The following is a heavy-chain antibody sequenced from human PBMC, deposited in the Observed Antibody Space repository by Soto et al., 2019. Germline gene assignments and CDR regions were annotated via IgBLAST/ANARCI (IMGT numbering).Heavy chain of an antibody. CDR3: ARGEQYSGRIFDY. Sequence: PSQTLSLTCAITGDSVSSNSAGWSWVRQSPSRGLEWLGRTYYRSKWYYEYAVSVRGRITTNPDTSKNQCSLQLNSVTPEDTAVYFCARGEQYSGRIFDYWGQGTLVTVSS. CDR2: TYYRSKWYY. D-gene: IGHD1-26*01. J-gene: IGHJ4*01. CDR1: GDSVSSNSAG. V-gene: IGHV6-1*01.